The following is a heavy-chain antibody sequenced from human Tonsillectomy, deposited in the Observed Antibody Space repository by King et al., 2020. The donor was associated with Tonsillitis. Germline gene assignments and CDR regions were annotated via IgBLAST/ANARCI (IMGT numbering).Heavy chain of an antibody. J-gene: IGHJ3*02. Sequence: VQLVESGGGLVKPGGSLRLSCAASGFTFSNAWMSWVRLAPGKGLEWVGRIKSKTDGGTTDYAAPVKGRFTISRDDSKNTLYLQMNSLKTEDTAVYYCTVGGYPIAFDIWGQGTMVTVSS. V-gene: IGHV3-15*01. CDR2: IKSKTDGGTT. D-gene: IGHD5-18*01. CDR1: GFTFSNAW. CDR3: TVGGYPIAFDI.